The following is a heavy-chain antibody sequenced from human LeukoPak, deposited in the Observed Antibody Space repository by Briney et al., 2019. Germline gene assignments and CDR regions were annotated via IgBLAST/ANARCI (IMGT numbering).Heavy chain of an antibody. D-gene: IGHD1-26*01. Sequence: GGSLRLSCAASGFTFSSYWMSWVRQAPGKGLEWVANTKQDGSERYYVDSVKGRFTISRDSAKNSLYLQMNSLRAEDTAVYYCARDKIVGATNFDYWGQGTLVTVSS. V-gene: IGHV3-7*03. CDR1: GFTFSSYW. CDR2: TKQDGSER. J-gene: IGHJ4*02. CDR3: ARDKIVGATNFDY.